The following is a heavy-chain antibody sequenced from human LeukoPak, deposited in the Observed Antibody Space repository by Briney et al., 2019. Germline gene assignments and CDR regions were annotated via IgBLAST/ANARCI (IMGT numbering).Heavy chain of an antibody. J-gene: IGHJ4*02. Sequence: SETLSLTCAVYGGSFSGYYWSWIRQPPGKGLEWIGEINHSGSTNYNPSLKSRVTISVDTSKNQFSLKLSSVTAADTAVYYCARGWDYYGSGSYLVYWGQGTLVTVSS. CDR3: ARGWDYYGSGSYLVY. CDR1: GGSFSGYY. V-gene: IGHV4-34*01. D-gene: IGHD3-10*01. CDR2: INHSGST.